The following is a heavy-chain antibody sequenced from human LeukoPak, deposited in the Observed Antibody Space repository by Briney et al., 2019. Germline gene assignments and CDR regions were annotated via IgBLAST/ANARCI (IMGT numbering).Heavy chain of an antibody. CDR2: IYHSGST. CDR3: ARQDDEYYYGSGSYFDY. Sequence: SETLSLTCAVSGYSISSGYYWGWIRQPPGKGLEWIGSIYHSGSTYYNPSLKSRVTISVDTPKNQFSLKLSSVTAADTAVYYCARQDDEYYYGSGSYFDYWGQGTLVTVSS. D-gene: IGHD3-10*01. CDR1: GYSISSGYY. V-gene: IGHV4-38-2*01. J-gene: IGHJ4*02.